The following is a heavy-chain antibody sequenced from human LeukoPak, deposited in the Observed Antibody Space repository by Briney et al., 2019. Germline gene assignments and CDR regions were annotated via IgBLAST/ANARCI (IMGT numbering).Heavy chain of an antibody. D-gene: IGHD3-22*01. J-gene: IGHJ4*02. CDR1: GYTFTSYY. Sequence: ASVKVSCKASGYTFTSYYMHWVRQAPGQGLEWMGIINPSGGSTSYAQKFQGRVTTTRDTSTSTVYMELSSLRSEDTAVYYCARDPQIYYYDSSGYYLDYWGQGTLVTVSS. CDR3: ARDPQIYYYDSSGYYLDY. V-gene: IGHV1-46*01. CDR2: INPSGGST.